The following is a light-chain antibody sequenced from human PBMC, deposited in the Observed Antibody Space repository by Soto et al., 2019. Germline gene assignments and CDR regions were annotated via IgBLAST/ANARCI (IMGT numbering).Light chain of an antibody. CDR3: QQYNNFWT. Sequence: DIQMTQSPSTLSASVGDRVTITCRASQRISSWLAWYQQKPGKAHRLLIYDASYLERGVPSRFSGSGSGTEFTLTISDLQPDDLATYYCQQYNNFWTFGPGTKVEI. CDR2: DAS. J-gene: IGKJ1*01. CDR1: QRISSW. V-gene: IGKV1-5*01.